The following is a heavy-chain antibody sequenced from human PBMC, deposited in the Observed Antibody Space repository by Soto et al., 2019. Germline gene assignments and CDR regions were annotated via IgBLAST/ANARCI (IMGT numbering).Heavy chain of an antibody. D-gene: IGHD1-26*01. CDR2: ISGSGGST. Sequence: GGSLRLSCAASGFTFSSYAMSWVRQAPGKGLEWVSAISGSGGSTYYADSVKGRFTISRDNAKNSLYLQMNSLRAEDTAVYYCARGSSYSGSYGGAFDIWGQGTMVTVSS. CDR1: GFTFSSYA. CDR3: ARGSSYSGSYGGAFDI. J-gene: IGHJ3*02. V-gene: IGHV3-23*01.